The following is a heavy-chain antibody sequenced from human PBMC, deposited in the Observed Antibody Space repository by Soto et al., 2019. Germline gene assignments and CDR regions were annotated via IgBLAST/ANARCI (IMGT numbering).Heavy chain of an antibody. D-gene: IGHD2-2*02. CDR3: ARDIPWFDP. CDR1: GFTFSDYY. CDR2: ISSSSSYT. Sequence: PGGSLRLSCAASGFTFSDYYMSWIRQAPGKGLEWVSYISSSSSYTNYAASVKGRFAISRDNAKNSLYLQMNSLRAEDTAVYYCARDIPWFDPWGQGTLVTVSS. V-gene: IGHV3-11*06. J-gene: IGHJ5*02.